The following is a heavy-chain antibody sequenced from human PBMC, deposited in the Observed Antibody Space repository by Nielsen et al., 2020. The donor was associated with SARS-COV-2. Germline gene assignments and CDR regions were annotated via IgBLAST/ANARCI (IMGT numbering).Heavy chain of an antibody. D-gene: IGHD2-2*02. CDR3: ARYTTGLFDY. J-gene: IGHJ4*02. V-gene: IGHV1-3*01. Sequence: ASVKVSCTASGYTFTSYTIHWVRQAPGQRLEWMGWINAGNGNTKYSQKFQGRVTITRDTSASTAYMELSSLRSEDTAVFYCARYTTGLFDYWGQGTLVTVSS. CDR1: GYTFTSYT. CDR2: INAGNGNT.